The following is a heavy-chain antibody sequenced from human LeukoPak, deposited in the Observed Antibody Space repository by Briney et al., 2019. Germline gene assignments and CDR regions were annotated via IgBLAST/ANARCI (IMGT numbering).Heavy chain of an antibody. V-gene: IGHV4-59*01. J-gene: IGHJ5*02. CDR3: ARSLDPWFDP. Sequence: PSETLSLTCTVPGGSISSYYWSWIRQPPGEGLEWIGYIYYSGSTNYNPSLKSRVTISVDTSKNQFSLKLSSVTAADTAVYYCARSLDPWFDPWGQGTLVTVFS. CDR2: IYYSGST. D-gene: IGHD1-1*01. CDR1: GGSISSYY.